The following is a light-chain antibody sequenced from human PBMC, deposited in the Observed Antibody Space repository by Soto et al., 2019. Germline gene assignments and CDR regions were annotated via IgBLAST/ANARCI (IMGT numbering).Light chain of an antibody. CDR3: MQALQTPPT. J-gene: IGKJ3*01. Sequence: EIVLTQSPGTLSLSPGERATLSCRASQSVSSSYLAWYQQKPGQAPRLLIYGASSRATGIPDRFSGSGSGTDFTLEISRVEAEDVGVYYCMQALQTPPTFGPGTKVDVK. CDR2: GAS. V-gene: IGKV3-20*01. CDR1: QSVSSSY.